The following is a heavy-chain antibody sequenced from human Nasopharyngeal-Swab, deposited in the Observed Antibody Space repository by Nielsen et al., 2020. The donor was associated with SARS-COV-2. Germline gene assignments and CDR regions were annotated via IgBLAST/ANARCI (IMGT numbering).Heavy chain of an antibody. CDR3: ARGQKYYDFWSGYGNWFDP. D-gene: IGHD3-3*01. J-gene: IGHJ5*02. Sequence: SETLSFTCAVYGGSFSGYYWSWIPQLPGKGLEWIGEINHSGSTNYNPSLKSRVTISVDTSKNHFSLKLSSVTAADTAVYYCARGQKYYDFWSGYGNWFDPWGQGTLVTVSS. CDR1: GGSFSGYY. V-gene: IGHV4-34*01. CDR2: INHSGST.